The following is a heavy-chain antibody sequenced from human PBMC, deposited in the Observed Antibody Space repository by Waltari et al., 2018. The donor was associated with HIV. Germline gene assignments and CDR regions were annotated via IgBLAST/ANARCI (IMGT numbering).Heavy chain of an antibody. CDR3: ARDEAEMATLTAFDI. CDR1: RFTFSSYS. J-gene: IGHJ3*02. D-gene: IGHD5-12*01. CDR2: ISSGGVYI. V-gene: IGHV3-21*01. Sequence: VQLVESGGGLVKPGGSLRLSCAASRFTFSSYSMNWVRQAHGKGPGWVSSISSGGVYIYYADSGKGRFTIPRDNAKTSLYLQMNSLRAGDTAVYYCARDEAEMATLTAFDIWGQGTMVTVSS.